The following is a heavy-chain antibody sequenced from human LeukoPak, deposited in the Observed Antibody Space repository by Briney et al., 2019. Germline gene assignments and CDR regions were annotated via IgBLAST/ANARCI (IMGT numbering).Heavy chain of an antibody. V-gene: IGHV4-39*01. D-gene: IGHD3-22*01. CDR1: GGSINSSTYY. J-gene: IGHJ3*02. CDR3: ARPTFSGYYSGPFDI. Sequence: PSETLSLTCTVSGGSINSSTYYWGCVRQPPGKGLDWNGSIYYSGSTYYNPSLKSRVTISVDTSKYQFSLKLSSVTAADTAVYFCARPTFSGYYSGPFDIWGQGTIVTVSS. CDR2: IYYSGST.